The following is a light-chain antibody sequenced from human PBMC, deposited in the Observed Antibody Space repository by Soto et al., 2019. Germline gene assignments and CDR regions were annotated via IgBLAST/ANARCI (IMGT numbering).Light chain of an antibody. Sequence: QSVLTQPPSVSGAPGQTVTISCTGSSXNIGANYDVHWYQQRPGTAPKLLIFGNNNRPSGVPDRFSGSKSGTSASLAITGLQAEDEGDYYCQSYDKTLSARYVFGTGTKVTVL. V-gene: IGLV1-40*01. CDR3: QSYDKTLSARYV. CDR1: SXNIGANYD. J-gene: IGLJ1*01. CDR2: GNN.